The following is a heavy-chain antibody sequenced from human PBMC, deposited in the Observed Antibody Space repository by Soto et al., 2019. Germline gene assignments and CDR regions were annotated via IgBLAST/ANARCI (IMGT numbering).Heavy chain of an antibody. CDR3: ARGGGYCSSTSCYTGSY. J-gene: IGHJ4*02. CDR1: GYSISSGYY. Sequence: SETLSLTCAVSGYSISSGYYWGWIRQPPGKGLEWIGSIYHSGSTYYNPSLKSRVTISVDTSKNQFSLRSEDTAVYYCARGGGYCSSTSCYTGSYWGQGTLVTVSS. V-gene: IGHV4-38-2*01. CDR2: IYHSGST. D-gene: IGHD2-2*02.